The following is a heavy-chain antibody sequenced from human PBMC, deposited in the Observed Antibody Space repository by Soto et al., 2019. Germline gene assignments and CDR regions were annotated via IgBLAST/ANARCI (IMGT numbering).Heavy chain of an antibody. CDR2: IYASGPT. CDR1: GASISNYY. Sequence: QVRLQESGPGLVKPSETLSLTCTVSGASISNYYWSWIRQPAGKGLECLGRIYASGPTTYNPSLRSRVTMSVDTSKNQFSLNLNSVTAADAAVYYCARESRAELGTVEYWGQGTLVTVSS. J-gene: IGHJ4*02. CDR3: ARESRAELGTVEY. D-gene: IGHD1-1*01. V-gene: IGHV4-4*07.